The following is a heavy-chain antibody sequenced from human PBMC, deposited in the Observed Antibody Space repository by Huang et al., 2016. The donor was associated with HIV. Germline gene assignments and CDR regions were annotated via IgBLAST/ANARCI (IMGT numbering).Heavy chain of an antibody. Sequence: QAQLVESGGGVVQPGRSLRFSCAASGFPCSSFSMHWVRQAPGKGREWVAVMSHDGSNTYYGDAVKGRFTISRDNSKKTLYLQMNSVRAEDTAVYYCAREWSGGSFDSWGQGTLVTVSS. D-gene: IGHD3-10*01. V-gene: IGHV3-30-3*01. J-gene: IGHJ4*02. CDR2: MSHDGSNT. CDR1: GFPCSSFS. CDR3: AREWSGGSFDS.